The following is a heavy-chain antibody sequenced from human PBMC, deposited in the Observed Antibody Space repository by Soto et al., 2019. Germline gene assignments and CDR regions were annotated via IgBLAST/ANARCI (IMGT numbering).Heavy chain of an antibody. CDR2: IYYSGST. J-gene: IGHJ6*02. CDR1: SGSISSGDYY. Sequence: PSETLSLTCTVSSGSISSGDYYWSWIRQPPGKGLEWIGYIYYSGSTYYNPSLKSRVTISVDTSKNQFSLKLSSVTAADTAVYYCARESVTYCGGDCPYYGLDVWGQGTTVTVSS. D-gene: IGHD2-21*02. CDR3: ARESVTYCGGDCPYYGLDV. V-gene: IGHV4-30-4*01.